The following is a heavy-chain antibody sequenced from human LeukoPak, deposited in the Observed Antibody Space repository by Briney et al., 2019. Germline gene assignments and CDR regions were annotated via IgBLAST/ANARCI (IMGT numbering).Heavy chain of an antibody. Sequence: PGGSLRLSCAASGFTFSSYGMHWVRQAPGKGLEWVAVIWYDGSNKYYADSVKGRFTISRDNSKNTLYLQVNSLRAEDTAVYYCARGDDYVWGSYRFIDYWGQGTLVTVSS. CDR2: IWYDGSNK. J-gene: IGHJ4*02. CDR3: ARGDDYVWGSYRFIDY. V-gene: IGHV3-33*01. CDR1: GFTFSSYG. D-gene: IGHD3-16*02.